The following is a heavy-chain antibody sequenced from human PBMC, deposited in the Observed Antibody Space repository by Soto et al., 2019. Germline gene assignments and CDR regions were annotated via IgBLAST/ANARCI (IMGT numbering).Heavy chain of an antibody. CDR3: ARCWMDYDFWSGYYSYGYYDY. V-gene: IGHV4-34*01. J-gene: IGHJ4*02. D-gene: IGHD3-3*01. CDR1: GGSFSGYY. Sequence: PSETLSLTCAVYGGSFSGYYWSWIRQPPGKGLEWIGEINHSGSTNYNPSLKSRVTISVDTSKNQFSLKLSSVTAADTAVYYCARCWMDYDFWSGYYSYGYYDYWGQGTLVTVSS. CDR2: INHSGST.